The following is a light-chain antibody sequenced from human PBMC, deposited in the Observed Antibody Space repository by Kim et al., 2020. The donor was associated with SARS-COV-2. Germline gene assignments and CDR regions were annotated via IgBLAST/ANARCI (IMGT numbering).Light chain of an antibody. J-gene: IGKJ1*01. V-gene: IGKV1-5*01. CDR2: DAS. Sequence: DIQMTQSPSTLSASVGDRVTITCRASQRIHKWLAWYQQKPGNAPKVLIYDASILESGAPSRFSGSGSGTEFTLTISSLQPDDFATYYCHQYSSYSWTFGQGTKVDIK. CDR1: QRIHKW. CDR3: HQYSSYSWT.